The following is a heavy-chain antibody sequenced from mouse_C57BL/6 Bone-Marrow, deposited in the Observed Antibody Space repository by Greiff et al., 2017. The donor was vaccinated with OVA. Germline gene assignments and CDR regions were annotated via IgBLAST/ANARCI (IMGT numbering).Heavy chain of an antibody. CDR2: IDPSDSYT. CDR3: ARDSNSLNYNAMDY. J-gene: IGHJ4*01. CDR1: GYTFTSYW. D-gene: IGHD2-5*01. Sequence: VQLQQPGAELVMPGASVKLSCKASGYTFTSYWMHWVKQRPGQGLEWIGEIDPSDSYTNYNQKFKGKSTLTVDQSSSTAYLQLSSLTSEASAVYYWARDSNSLNYNAMDYWVKEPQSPSPQ. V-gene: IGHV1-69*01.